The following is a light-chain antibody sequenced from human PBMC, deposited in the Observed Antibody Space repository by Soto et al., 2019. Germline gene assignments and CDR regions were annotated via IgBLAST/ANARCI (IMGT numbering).Light chain of an antibody. V-gene: IGKV3-20*01. CDR1: QTVTSSY. CDR2: GAS. Sequence: EIVLTQSPGTLSVSPGERATLSCRASQTVTSSYLAWYQQKLGQAPRLLIHGASNRAAGIPDRFSGSGSGTAFTLTISRLEPEDFAVYDCQQYGSSPMYTFGQGTKLEIK. J-gene: IGKJ2*01. CDR3: QQYGSSPMYT.